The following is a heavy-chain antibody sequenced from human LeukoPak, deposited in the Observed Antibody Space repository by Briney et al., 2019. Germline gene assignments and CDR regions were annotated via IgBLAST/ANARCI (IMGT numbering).Heavy chain of an antibody. CDR1: GFTFSNYA. Sequence: GRSLGLSCAASGFTFSNYAIHWVRQAPGKGLEWVAVISYDGSTKYYADSVKGRFTISRDNSKNTLYLQMNSLRPEDTAVYYCARGADYSKSPCHYWGQGTLVTVSS. V-gene: IGHV3-30*04. J-gene: IGHJ4*02. D-gene: IGHD4-11*01. CDR3: ARGADYSKSPCHY. CDR2: ISYDGSTK.